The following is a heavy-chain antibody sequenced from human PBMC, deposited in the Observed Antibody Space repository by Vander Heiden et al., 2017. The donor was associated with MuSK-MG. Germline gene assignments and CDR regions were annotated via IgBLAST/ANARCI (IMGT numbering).Heavy chain of an antibody. V-gene: IGHV6-1*01. Sequence: QVQLQQSGPGLVKPSQTLSLTCAISGDSVSSNSAAWNWIRQSPSRGLEWLGRTYYRSKWYNDYAVSGKSRITINPDTSKNQCSLQLNSVTTEETAVYYCARGIDDYGSGSYYCDYWGQGTLVTVSS. CDR2: TYYRSKWYN. D-gene: IGHD3-10*01. CDR1: GDSVSSNSAA. J-gene: IGHJ4*02. CDR3: ARGIDDYGSGSYYCDY.